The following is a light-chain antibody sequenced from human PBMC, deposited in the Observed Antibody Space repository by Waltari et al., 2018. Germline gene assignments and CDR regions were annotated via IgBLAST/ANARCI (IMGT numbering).Light chain of an antibody. CDR1: SANIGHYY. CDR2: RDT. CDR3: AVWDDSLSGPV. J-gene: IGLJ2*01. Sequence: SVVTQPPSASGTPGQRVTLSCSGSSANIGHYYVYWYQHLPGTAPKLLIYRDTQRPAGVRDRFSGSKSGASASLAISGLRSEDEADYYCAVWDDSLSGPVFGGGTKLTVL. V-gene: IGLV1-47*01.